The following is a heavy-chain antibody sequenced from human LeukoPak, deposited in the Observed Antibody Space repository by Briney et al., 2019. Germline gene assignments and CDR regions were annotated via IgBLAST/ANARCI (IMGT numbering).Heavy chain of an antibody. CDR3: ARDGGYGDFDY. CDR2: ISKDGSST. D-gene: IGHD4-17*01. CDR1: GFSFSSYW. J-gene: IGHJ4*02. V-gene: IGHV3-74*01. Sequence: GGSLRLSCAASGFSFSSYWMHWVRQAPGMGLVWVSRISKDGSSTIYADSVKGRITISRDNAKNTPYLQMNSLRAEDTAVYYCARDGGYGDFDYWGQGTLVTVSS.